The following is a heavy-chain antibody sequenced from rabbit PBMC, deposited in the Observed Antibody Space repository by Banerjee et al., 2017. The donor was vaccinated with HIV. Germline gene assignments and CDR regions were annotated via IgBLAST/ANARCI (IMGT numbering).Heavy chain of an antibody. V-gene: IGHV1S40*01. Sequence: QSLEESGGDLVKPGASLTLTCTASGFDFSSYGISWVRQAPGKGLEWIAYIYNGDGSTYYASWAKGRFTISKTSSTTVTLQMTSLTAADTATYFCARGYHGYAGWGLWGQGTLVTVS. D-gene: IGHD7-1*01. J-gene: IGHJ3*01. CDR2: IYNGDGST. CDR1: GFDFSSYG. CDR3: ARGYHGYAGWGL.